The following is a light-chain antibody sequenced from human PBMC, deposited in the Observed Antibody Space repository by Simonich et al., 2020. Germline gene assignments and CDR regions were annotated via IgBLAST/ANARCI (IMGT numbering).Light chain of an antibody. V-gene: IGKV3-11*01. Sequence: EIVLTQSPATLSLSPGERANLSCRANQSVSSYLAWYQQKPGQAPRLLIYDASNRATGIPARFSGSGSGTDFTLTISSLEPEDFAVYYCQQRSNWWTFGQGTKVEIK. CDR2: DAS. J-gene: IGKJ1*01. CDR1: QSVSSY. CDR3: QQRSNWWT.